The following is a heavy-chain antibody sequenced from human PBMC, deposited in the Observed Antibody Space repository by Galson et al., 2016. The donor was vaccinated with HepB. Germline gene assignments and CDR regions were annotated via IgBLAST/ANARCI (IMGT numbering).Heavy chain of an antibody. CDR3: ARGDGPGSYLVDY. J-gene: IGHJ4*02. V-gene: IGHV3-30-3*01. CDR1: GFSFISYA. Sequence: SLRLSCAASGFSFISYAMHWVRQAPGKGLEWVALMSHDGGNKQYADSVEGRFTISRDNSKNTLYLQMNSLRPEDTAVYYCARGDGPGSYLVDYWGQGTLLIVSS. D-gene: IGHD3-10*01. CDR2: MSHDGGNK.